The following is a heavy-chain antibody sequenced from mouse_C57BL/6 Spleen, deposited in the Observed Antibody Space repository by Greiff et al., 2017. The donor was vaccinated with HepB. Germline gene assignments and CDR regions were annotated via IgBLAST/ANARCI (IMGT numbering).Heavy chain of an antibody. D-gene: IGHD2-4*01. V-gene: IGHV5-4*01. CDR2: ISDGGSYT. CDR3: ARNYDYAAWFAY. J-gene: IGHJ3*01. Sequence: EVQLVESGGGLVKPGGSLKLSCAASGFTFSSYAMSWVRQTPEKRLEWVATISDGGSYTYYPDNVKGRFTISRDNAKNNLYLQMSHLKSEDTAMYYCARNYDYAAWFAYWGQGTLVTVSA. CDR1: GFTFSSYA.